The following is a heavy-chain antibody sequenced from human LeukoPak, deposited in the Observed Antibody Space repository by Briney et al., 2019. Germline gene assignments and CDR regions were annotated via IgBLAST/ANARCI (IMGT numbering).Heavy chain of an antibody. CDR3: ARDNYGSGRGLYYFDY. V-gene: IGHV3-48*01. D-gene: IGHD3-10*01. Sequence: GGSLRLSCAGSGSTFSSYSMNWVRQAPGKGLEWVSYISSSSTTIYYANSVKGRFTISRDNAKSSLYLQMNSLRAEDTAVYYCARDNYGSGRGLYYFDYWGQGTLVTVSS. CDR1: GSTFSSYS. J-gene: IGHJ4*02. CDR2: ISSSSTTI.